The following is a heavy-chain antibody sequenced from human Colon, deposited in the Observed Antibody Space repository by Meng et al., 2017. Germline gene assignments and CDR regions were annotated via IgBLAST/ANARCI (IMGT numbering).Heavy chain of an antibody. CDR2: LYWDETK. CDR1: GCALSTYGLG. Sequence: QILLRESGPTLVKPTQTLTVNCTFSGCALSTYGLGVGWVRQPPGKTLGWLGTLYWDETKRYNPSLKSRLTINRDTSTNQVVLTMTNMGPVDTATYYCVRREGGDIFEYWGQGALVTVSS. V-gene: IGHV2-5*02. CDR3: VRREGGDIFEY. J-gene: IGHJ4*02. D-gene: IGHD3-10*01.